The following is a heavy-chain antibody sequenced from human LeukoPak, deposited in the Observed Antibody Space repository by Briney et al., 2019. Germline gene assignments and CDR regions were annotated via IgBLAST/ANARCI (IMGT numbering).Heavy chain of an antibody. CDR3: ARHSPPYYDILTGYYIAPHYFDY. CDR1: GGSISSYY. CDR2: IYYSGST. D-gene: IGHD3-9*01. J-gene: IGHJ4*02. V-gene: IGHV4-59*08. Sequence: SETLSLTCTVSGGSISSYYWSWIRQPPGKGLEWIGYIYYSGSTNYNPSHKSRVTISVDTSKNQFSLKLSSVTAADTAVYYCARHSPPYYDILTGYYIAPHYFDYWGQGTLVTVSS.